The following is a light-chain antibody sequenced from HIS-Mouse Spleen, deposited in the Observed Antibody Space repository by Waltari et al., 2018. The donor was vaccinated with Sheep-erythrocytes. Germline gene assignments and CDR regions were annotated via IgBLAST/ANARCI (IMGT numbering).Light chain of an antibody. Sequence: AIRMTQSPSSLSASTGDRVTITCRASQGISSYLAWYQQKPGHAPKLLIYSASTLQSGVPSRFIGSGSWTDFTLTISCLQSEDFATYYCQQYYSYPYTFGQGTKLEIK. V-gene: IGKV1-8*01. J-gene: IGKJ2*01. CDR2: SAS. CDR1: QGISSY. CDR3: QQYYSYPYT.